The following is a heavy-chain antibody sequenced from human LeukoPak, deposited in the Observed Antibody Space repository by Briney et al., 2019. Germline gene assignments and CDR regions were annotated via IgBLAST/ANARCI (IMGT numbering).Heavy chain of an antibody. Sequence: ASVKVSCKASGYTFTSYYMHWVRQAPGQGLEWMGIINPSGGSTSYAQKFQGRVTMTRDTSTSTVYMEPSSLRSEDTAVYYCARVDCGGDCYSSVGFDYWGQGTLVTVSS. CDR3: ARVDCGGDCYSSVGFDY. CDR1: GYTFTSYY. V-gene: IGHV1-46*03. D-gene: IGHD2-21*01. J-gene: IGHJ4*02. CDR2: INPSGGST.